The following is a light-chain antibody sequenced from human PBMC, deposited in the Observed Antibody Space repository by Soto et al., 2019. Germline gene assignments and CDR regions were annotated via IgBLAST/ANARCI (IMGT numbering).Light chain of an antibody. V-gene: IGKV3-20*01. Sequence: EIVLTQSPGTLSLSPGERATLSCRASQSVSSSYLAWYQQKPGQAPRLLIYGGSSRATGIPDRFSGSGSGTDFTLTISRLEPEDFAVYYCQQYGSSTGYTFGQGTKLEIK. CDR1: QSVSSSY. CDR2: GGS. J-gene: IGKJ2*01. CDR3: QQYGSSTGYT.